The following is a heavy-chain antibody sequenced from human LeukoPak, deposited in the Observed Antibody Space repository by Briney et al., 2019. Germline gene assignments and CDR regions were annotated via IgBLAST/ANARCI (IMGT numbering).Heavy chain of an antibody. Sequence: PGGSLRLSCAASGFTFSSYAMHWVRQAPGKGLEYVSAISTNGGSTYYANSVKGRFTISRDNSKNTLYLRMNNLRREDTAVYYCARGGLEMATTLNWYFDLWGRGTLVTVSS. CDR2: ISTNGGST. V-gene: IGHV3-64*01. J-gene: IGHJ2*01. D-gene: IGHD5-24*01. CDR1: GFTFSSYA. CDR3: ARGGLEMATTLNWYFDL.